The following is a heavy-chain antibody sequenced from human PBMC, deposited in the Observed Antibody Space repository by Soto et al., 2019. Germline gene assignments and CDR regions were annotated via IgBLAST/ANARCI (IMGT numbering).Heavy chain of an antibody. CDR1: GGSISSGGYY. Sequence: QVQLQESGPGLVKPSQTLSLTCTVSGGSISSGGYYWSWIRQHPGKGLEWIGYIYYSGSTYYNPSLRIAFTMSVTTSTNPCSLWLTSVTAADTVVYFCARVDRYYYYGMDVWGQGTTVTVSS. CDR3: ARVDRYYYYGMDV. V-gene: IGHV4-31*01. J-gene: IGHJ6*02. CDR2: IYYSGST.